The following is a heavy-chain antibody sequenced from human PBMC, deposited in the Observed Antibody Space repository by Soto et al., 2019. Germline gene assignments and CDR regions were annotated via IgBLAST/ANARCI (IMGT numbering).Heavy chain of an antibody. V-gene: IGHV4-34*01. CDR1: GASLSDNY. Sequence: SETLSLTCAVYGASLSDNYCNWLRQPPGKGLEWIGEINHSGNTNYNPSLRSRVTISIDTSKNQLSLNLRSVSAADTAVYYCARGRGEFDDWGQGNPVTVSS. CDR3: ARGRGEFDD. CDR2: INHSGNT. J-gene: IGHJ5*02. D-gene: IGHD2-21*01.